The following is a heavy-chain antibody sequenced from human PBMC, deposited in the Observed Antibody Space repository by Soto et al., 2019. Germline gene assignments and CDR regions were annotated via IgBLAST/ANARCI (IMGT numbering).Heavy chain of an antibody. D-gene: IGHD2-8*01. CDR3: ARAAYCTNGVCYTGDGPYGMDV. Sequence: TLSLTCAVYGGSFSGYYWSWIRQPPGKGLEWIGEINHSGSTNYNPSLKSRVTISVDTSKNQFSLKLSSVTAADTAVYYCARAAYCTNGVCYTGDGPYGMDVWGQGTTVTVSS. CDR2: INHSGST. J-gene: IGHJ6*02. V-gene: IGHV4-34*01. CDR1: GGSFSGYY.